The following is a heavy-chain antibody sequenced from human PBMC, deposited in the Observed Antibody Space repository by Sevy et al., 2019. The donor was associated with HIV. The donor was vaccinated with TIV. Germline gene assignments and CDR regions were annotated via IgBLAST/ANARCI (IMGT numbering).Heavy chain of an antibody. CDR2: IRWNSGRI. CDR3: AKASYYDSSGYFDA. D-gene: IGHD3-22*01. J-gene: IGHJ4*02. CDR1: GFTFEDYA. Sequence: GGSLRLSCAASGFTFEDYALHWVRQVPGKGLEWVAGIRWNSGRIGYADSVTGRFTISRDNAKNSLYLQMNSLRAEDTAFYYCAKASYYDSSGYFDAWGQGTLVTVSS. V-gene: IGHV3-9*01.